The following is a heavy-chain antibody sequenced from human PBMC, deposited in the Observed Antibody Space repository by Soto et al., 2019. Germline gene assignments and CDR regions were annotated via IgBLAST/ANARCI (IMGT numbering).Heavy chain of an antibody. CDR3: AHTNGWVTDY. V-gene: IGHV2-5*02. D-gene: IGHD6-19*01. CDR1: GTSLSTLGLG. Sequence: QITLKESGPTLVKPTQPLTLTCTFSGTSLSTLGLGVHWIRQPPGKALEWLALTYWDGTERYSPSLRSRLSIGKDTSNIQVVLTMTNMDPVDTATYYCAHTNGWVTDYWGKVTLVTVSP. J-gene: IGHJ4*02. CDR2: TYWDGTE.